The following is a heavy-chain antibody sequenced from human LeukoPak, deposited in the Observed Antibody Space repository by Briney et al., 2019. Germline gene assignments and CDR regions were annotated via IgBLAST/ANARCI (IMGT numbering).Heavy chain of an antibody. CDR1: GFTFSDYY. V-gene: IGHV3-11*01. CDR3: ATVEMATIYY. J-gene: IGHJ4*02. CDR2: ISSSRSTI. Sequence: GGSLRLSCAASGFTFSDYYMSWIRQAPGKGLEWVSYISSSRSTIYYADSVKGRFTISSDNAKNSLYLRMNSLRAEDTAVYYCATVEMATIYYWGQGTLVTVSS. D-gene: IGHD5-24*01.